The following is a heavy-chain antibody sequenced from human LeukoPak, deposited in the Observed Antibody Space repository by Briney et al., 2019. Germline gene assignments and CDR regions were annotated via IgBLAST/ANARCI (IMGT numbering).Heavy chain of an antibody. CDR3: ARVRATITDFDY. J-gene: IGHJ4*02. CDR1: GGSIGSGGYY. D-gene: IGHD5-24*01. Sequence: SETLSLTCTVSGGSIGSGGYYWSWIRQHPGKGLEWIGYIYYSGSTYYNPSLKSRVTISVDTSKNQFSLKLSSVTATDTAVYYCARVRATITDFDYWGQGTLVTVSS. V-gene: IGHV4-31*03. CDR2: IYYSGST.